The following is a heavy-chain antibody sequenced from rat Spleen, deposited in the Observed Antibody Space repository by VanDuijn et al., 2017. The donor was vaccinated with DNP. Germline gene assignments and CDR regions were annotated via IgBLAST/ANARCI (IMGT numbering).Heavy chain of an antibody. CDR2: ISYDGSST. V-gene: IGHV5-7*01. D-gene: IGHD3-5*01. CDR3: VSRPTPTRGPFDY. Sequence: EVQLVESGGGLVQPGRSLKLSCVVSGFTFNNYWMSWIRQAPTKGLEWVASISYDGSSTYYRDSVKGRFTMSRDNAKSTLYLQMDSLRSEDTATYYCVSRPTPTRGPFDYWGQGVMVTVSS. CDR1: GFTFNNYW. J-gene: IGHJ2*01.